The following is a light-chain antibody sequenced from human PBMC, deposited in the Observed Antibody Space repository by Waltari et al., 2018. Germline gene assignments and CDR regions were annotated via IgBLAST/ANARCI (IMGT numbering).Light chain of an antibody. Sequence: DIVMTQSPLSLPVTPGEPASISCRSSQSLLHSHGDNYLDWYVQKPGQSPQLLIYMGSTRASGVPDRFSGSGSGTDFTLRISRVEAEDVGVYYCMQALQTPWTFGQGTKVEIK. CDR1: QSLLHSHGDNY. CDR3: MQALQTPWT. V-gene: IGKV2-28*01. CDR2: MGS. J-gene: IGKJ1*01.